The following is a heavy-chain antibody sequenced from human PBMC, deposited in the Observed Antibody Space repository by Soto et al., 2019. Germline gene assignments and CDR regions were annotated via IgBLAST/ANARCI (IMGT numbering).Heavy chain of an antibody. CDR1: GGTFSSYA. V-gene: IGHV1-69*13. CDR2: IIPIFGTA. CDR3: ARDLFDDYSNYVPFDY. D-gene: IGHD4-4*01. J-gene: IGHJ4*02. Sequence: GASVKVSCKASGGTFSSYAISWVRQAPGQGLEWMGGIIPIFGTANYAQKFQGRVTITADESTSTAYMELSSLRSEDTAVYYCARDLFDDYSNYVPFDYWGQGTLVTVSS.